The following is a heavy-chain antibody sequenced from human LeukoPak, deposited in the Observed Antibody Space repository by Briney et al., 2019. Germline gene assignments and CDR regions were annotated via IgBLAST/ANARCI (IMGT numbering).Heavy chain of an antibody. J-gene: IGHJ4*02. CDR2: ISYDGNNK. Sequence: QPGGSLRLSCAASGFTFSNYGIHWVRQAPGKGLEWVTVISYDGNNKYYADSVKGRFTISRDNSKNTLSLQMNSLRAEDTAVYYCAKGVDYCSGGSCPADYWGPGTLVTVSS. CDR3: AKGVDYCSGGSCPADY. CDR1: GFTFSNYG. V-gene: IGHV3-30*18. D-gene: IGHD2-15*01.